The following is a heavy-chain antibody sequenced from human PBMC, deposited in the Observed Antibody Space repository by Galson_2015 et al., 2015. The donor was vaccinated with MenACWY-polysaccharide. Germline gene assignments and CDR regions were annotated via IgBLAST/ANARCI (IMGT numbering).Heavy chain of an antibody. Sequence: SVKVSCKASGYTFIGCYMHWVRQAPGQGLEWMGWINPNSGGTNHAQKFQGRVTMTRDTSISTAYMELSRLRSDDTAVYYCARIVEYYDSSGYYGYWGQGTLVTVSS. V-gene: IGHV1-2*02. D-gene: IGHD3-22*01. CDR1: GYTFIGCY. CDR3: ARIVEYYDSSGYYGY. CDR2: INPNSGGT. J-gene: IGHJ4*02.